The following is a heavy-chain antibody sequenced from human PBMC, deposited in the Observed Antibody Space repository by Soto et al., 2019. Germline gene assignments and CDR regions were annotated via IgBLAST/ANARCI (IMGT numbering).Heavy chain of an antibody. CDR1: GFTFSSYW. Sequence: VQLVESGGGLVQPGGSLRLSCAASGFTFSSYWMSWFRQAPGKGLEWVANIKQDGSEENYVDSVKGRFTISRDNAKNAPLLQMNSLRVADTAVYFCAREIAARLWGKGTTVTVSS. D-gene: IGHD6-6*01. CDR3: AREIAARL. CDR2: IKQDGSEE. V-gene: IGHV3-7*01. J-gene: IGHJ6*04.